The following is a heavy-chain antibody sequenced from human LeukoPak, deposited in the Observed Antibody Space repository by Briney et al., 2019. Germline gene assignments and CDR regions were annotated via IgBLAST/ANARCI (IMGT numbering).Heavy chain of an antibody. V-gene: IGHV4-59*01. CDR2: IYYSGST. CDR3: ASTQPYYYDSSGYYSSGWFDP. D-gene: IGHD3-22*01. Sequence: SETLSLTCTVSGGSISSYYWSWIRQPPGKGLEWIGYIYYSGSTNYNPSLKSRVTISVDTSKNQFSLKLSSVAAADTAVYYCASTQPYYYDSSGYYSSGWFDPWGQGTLVTVSS. J-gene: IGHJ5*02. CDR1: GGSISSYY.